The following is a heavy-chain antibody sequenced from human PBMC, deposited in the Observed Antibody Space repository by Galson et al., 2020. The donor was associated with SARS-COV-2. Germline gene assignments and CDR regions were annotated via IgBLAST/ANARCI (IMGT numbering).Heavy chain of an antibody. D-gene: IGHD2-21*01. V-gene: IGHV1-46*01. CDR3: ARDNFVVVPTLTPFYFYGMDV. Sequence: GESLKISCKASGYTFTNYYMHWVRQAPGQGLEWMGIINPIRGSTRYAQKFQGRVTMTRDTSTNTVYMELSSLRSEDTAVYFCARDNFVVVPTLTPFYFYGMDVWGQGATVTVSS. CDR2: INPIRGST. CDR1: GYTFTNYY. J-gene: IGHJ6*02.